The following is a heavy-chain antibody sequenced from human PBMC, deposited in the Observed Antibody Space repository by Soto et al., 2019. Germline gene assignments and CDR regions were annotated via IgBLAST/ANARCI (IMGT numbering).Heavy chain of an antibody. D-gene: IGHD3-10*01. CDR1: GGSISSGGYS. CDR3: ASYGSGSYNYYYYGMDV. V-gene: IGHV4-31*03. CDR2: IYYSGST. Sequence: QVQLQESGPGLVKPSQTLSLTCTVSGGSISSGGYSWSWIRQHPGKGLEWIGYIYYSGSTYYNPYLKSRVTISVDTSKNQFSLKLSSVTAADTAVYYCASYGSGSYNYYYYGMDVWGQGTTVTVSS. J-gene: IGHJ6*02.